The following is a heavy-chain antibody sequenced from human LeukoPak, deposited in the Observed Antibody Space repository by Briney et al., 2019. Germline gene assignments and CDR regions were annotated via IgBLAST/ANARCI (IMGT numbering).Heavy chain of an antibody. V-gene: IGHV3-23*01. CDR2: ISGGGGST. Sequence: GGSLRLSCAASEFTFSNYAMNWVRQAPGKGLEWVSGISGGGGSTYYADSVKGRFTISRDNSKNTLYLQMNSLRAEDTAVYYCARGLVRIGELLPGLVYWGQGTLVTVSS. J-gene: IGHJ4*02. CDR3: ARGLVRIGELLPGLVY. CDR1: EFTFSNYA. D-gene: IGHD3-10*01.